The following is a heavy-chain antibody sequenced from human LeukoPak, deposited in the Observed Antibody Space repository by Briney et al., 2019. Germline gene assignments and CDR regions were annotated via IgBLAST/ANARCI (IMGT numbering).Heavy chain of an antibody. D-gene: IGHD2-21*02. V-gene: IGHV3-23*01. CDR1: GFNFANHA. Sequence: GGSPRLSCAASGFNFANHAMSWVRQTPGKGLEWVSAISGGGDITYYADSVTGRFTISRDNSKDTLFLQMHSLRPGDTAVYYCVREDTPATANYWGQGTLVTISS. J-gene: IGHJ4*02. CDR2: ISGGGDIT. CDR3: VREDTPATANY.